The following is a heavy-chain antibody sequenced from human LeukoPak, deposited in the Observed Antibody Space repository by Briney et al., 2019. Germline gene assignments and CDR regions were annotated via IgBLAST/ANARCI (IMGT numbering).Heavy chain of an antibody. CDR3: ARVRDSSGSVFDY. D-gene: IGHD3-22*01. CDR1: GFSFSSYE. CDR2: ITIRGSTI. V-gene: IGHV3-48*03. J-gene: IGHJ4*02. Sequence: PGPSPRLSCAASGFSFSSYEMNWVRQAPGKGLEWVSYITIRGSTISYADSVEGRFTISRDNAKNSLYLQMNSLRAEDTAVYYCARVRDSSGSVFDYWGQGTLVTVSS.